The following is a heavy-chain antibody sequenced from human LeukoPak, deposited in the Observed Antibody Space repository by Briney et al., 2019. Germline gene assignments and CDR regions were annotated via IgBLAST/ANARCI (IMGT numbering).Heavy chain of an antibody. D-gene: IGHD2-8*01. CDR3: ARVMGAVRSYYDMDV. J-gene: IGHJ6*03. CDR2: INPNSGGT. V-gene: IGHV1-2*02. Sequence: GASVKVSCKASGYTFTGYYMHWVRQAPGQGLEWMGWINPNSGGTNYAQKFQGRVAMTRDTSISTAYMELSRLRSDDTAVYYCARVMGAVRSYYDMDVWGKGTTVTVSS. CDR1: GYTFTGYY.